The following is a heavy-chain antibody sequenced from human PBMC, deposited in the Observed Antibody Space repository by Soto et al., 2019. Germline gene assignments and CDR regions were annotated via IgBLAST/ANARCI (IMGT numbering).Heavy chain of an antibody. CDR1: GFTFRSFT. D-gene: IGHD6-13*01. J-gene: IGHJ5*02. V-gene: IGHV3-21*01. CDR3: TRDASRDSSARGWFDP. CDR2: ISSNSAYI. Sequence: GGSLRLSCAASGFTFRSFTMNWVRQAPGKGLEWVSTISSNSAYIYYTDALRGRFTISRDNAKNSLHLQMNSLRAEDTAVYYCTRDASRDSSARGWFDPWGPGTLVNVSS.